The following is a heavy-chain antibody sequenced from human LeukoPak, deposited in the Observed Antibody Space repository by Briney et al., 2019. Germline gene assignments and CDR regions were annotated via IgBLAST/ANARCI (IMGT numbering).Heavy chain of an antibody. CDR1: GGPISSYS. D-gene: IGHD6-13*01. CDR3: ARVTGYMTEDYFDY. CDR2: IFRGGST. V-gene: IGHV4-4*07. J-gene: IGHJ4*02. Sequence: PSETLSLTCTVSGGPISSYSWSWIRQPAGKGLEWIGRIFRGGSTNNNPSLKSRVTISVDTSKNQFSLRLSSVTAADTAVYYCARVTGYMTEDYFDYWGQGTLITVSS.